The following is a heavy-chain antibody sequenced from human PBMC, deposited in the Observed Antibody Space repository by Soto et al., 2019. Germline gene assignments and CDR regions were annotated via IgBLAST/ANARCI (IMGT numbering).Heavy chain of an antibody. CDR1: GYSFTSYW. V-gene: IGHV5-51*01. J-gene: IGHJ3*02. D-gene: IGHD6-13*01. CDR3: ARQNFLIAAAGYDAFDI. Sequence: GEPLKISCKGSGYSFTSYWIGWVRQMPGKGLEWMGIIYPGDSDTRYSPSFQGQVTISADKSISTAYLQWSSLKASDTAMYYCARQNFLIAAAGYDAFDIWGQGTMGTVSS. CDR2: IYPGDSDT.